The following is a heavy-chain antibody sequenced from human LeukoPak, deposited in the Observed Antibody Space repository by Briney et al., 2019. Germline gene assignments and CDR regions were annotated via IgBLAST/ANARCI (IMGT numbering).Heavy chain of an antibody. D-gene: IGHD6-19*01. CDR3: ARGDASGWSY. V-gene: IGHV3-48*02. Sequence: GGSLRLSCSASGFSFSGYSMNWVRQAPGKGLVWLSYISGSGSIIYYAGSVKGRFTISRDNAKNSLYLQMNSLRDEDTAVYYCARGDASGWSYWGQGTLVTVSS. CDR1: GFSFSGYS. CDR2: ISGSGSII. J-gene: IGHJ4*02.